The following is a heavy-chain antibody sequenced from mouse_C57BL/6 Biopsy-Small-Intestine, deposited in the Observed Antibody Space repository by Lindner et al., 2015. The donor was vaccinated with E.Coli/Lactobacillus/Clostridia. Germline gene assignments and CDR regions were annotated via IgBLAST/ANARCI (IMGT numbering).Heavy chain of an antibody. CDR2: INPYNADT. V-gene: IGHV14-4*02. Sequence: SVKVSCKASGYSFSDFGIGWVRQAPGQGLEWMGWINPYNADTKYAQKFQGRVSVTADTSTRAAYMEVESLRSDDTAVYYCAKVNYYSSSGYYFSLLLESWGQGTLVTVSS. CDR1: GYSFSDFG. CDR3: AKVNYYSSSGYYFSLLLES. D-gene: IGHD1-1*01. J-gene: IGHJ4*01.